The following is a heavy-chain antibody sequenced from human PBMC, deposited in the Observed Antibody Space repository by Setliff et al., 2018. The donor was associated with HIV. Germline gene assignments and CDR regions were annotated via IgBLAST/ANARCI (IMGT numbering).Heavy chain of an antibody. CDR3: ARGGTSSNWFDP. J-gene: IGHJ5*02. CDR2: MYYSGNT. V-gene: IGHV4-59*01. D-gene: IGHD2-2*01. Sequence: PSETLSLTCTVSGVSISNYYWSWIRQPPGKGLEWIGYMYYSGNTNYNPSLKSRVTISVDTSKSQFSLKLTSLTAADTAVYYCARGGTSSNWFDPWGQGTLVTVSS. CDR1: GVSISNYY.